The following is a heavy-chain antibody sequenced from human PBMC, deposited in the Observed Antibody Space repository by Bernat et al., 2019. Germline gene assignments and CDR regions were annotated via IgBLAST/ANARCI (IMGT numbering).Heavy chain of an antibody. D-gene: IGHD3-22*01. J-gene: IGHJ4*02. Sequence: QVQLVESGGGVVQPGRSLRLSCAASGFTFSSYAMHWVRQAPGKGLEWVAVISYDGSNKYYADSVKGRFTISRDNSKNTLYLQMNSLRAEDTAVYYCARAYYYDSSGVDYWGQGTLVTVSS. V-gene: IGHV3-30-3*01. CDR1: GFTFSSYA. CDR2: ISYDGSNK. CDR3: ARAYYYDSSGVDY.